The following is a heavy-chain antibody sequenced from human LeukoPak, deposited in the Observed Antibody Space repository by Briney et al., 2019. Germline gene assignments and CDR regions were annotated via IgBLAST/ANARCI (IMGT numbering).Heavy chain of an antibody. V-gene: IGHV3-30-3*01. CDR1: GFTFSSYA. J-gene: IGHJ4*02. D-gene: IGHD4-17*01. CDR2: ISYDGSNK. CDR3: ARGKVHDLYGDYVFDY. Sequence: GGSLRLSCAASGFTFSSYAMHRVRQAPGKGLEWVAVISYDGSNKYYADSVKGRFTISRDNSKNTLYLQMNSLRAEDTAVYYCARGKVHDLYGDYVFDYWGQGTLVTVSS.